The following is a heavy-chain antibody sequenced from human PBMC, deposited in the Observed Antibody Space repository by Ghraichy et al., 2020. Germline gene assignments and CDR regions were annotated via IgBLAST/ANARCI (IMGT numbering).Heavy chain of an antibody. CDR1: GFTFSSYA. J-gene: IGHJ4*02. V-gene: IGHV3-23*01. D-gene: IGHD3-16*02. Sequence: GGSLRHSCAASGFTFSSYAMSWVRQAPGKGLEWVSAISGSGGSTYYADSVKGRFTISRDNSKNTLYLQMNSLRAEDTAVYYCAKETGRGYDYVWGSYRNDYWGQGTLVTVSS. CDR2: ISGSGGST. CDR3: AKETGRGYDYVWGSYRNDY.